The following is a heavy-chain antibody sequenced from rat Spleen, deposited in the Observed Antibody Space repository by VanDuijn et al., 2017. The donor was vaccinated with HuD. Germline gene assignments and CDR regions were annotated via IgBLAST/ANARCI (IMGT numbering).Heavy chain of an antibody. CDR1: GFSLTNNG. J-gene: IGHJ2*01. V-gene: IGHV2-72*01. CDR3: ARHPPSFGVRGFDY. CDR2: IWAGRGT. D-gene: IGHD4-3*01. Sequence: QVQLKESGPGLVQPSQTLSLTCTVSGFSLTNNGVSWVRQPPGKSLVWMGTIWAGRGTNYNSAVQSRLSISRDTSKSQVFLKMNSLQPEDTGTYHCARHPPSFGVRGFDYWGQGVMVTVSS.